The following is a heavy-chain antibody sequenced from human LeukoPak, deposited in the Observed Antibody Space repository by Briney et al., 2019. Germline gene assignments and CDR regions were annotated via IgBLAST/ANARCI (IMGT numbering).Heavy chain of an antibody. Sequence: QPGGSLRLSCSASGFTFSSYAMHWVRQAPGKGLEYVATISRNGDNTYYPDSVKGRVTISRDNSKNTLYLQMNSLRVEDTAVYYCARSMWDLSPDAEFYGMDVWGQGTTVTVSS. CDR2: ISRNGDNT. J-gene: IGHJ6*02. CDR3: ARSMWDLSPDAEFYGMDV. V-gene: IGHV3-64*04. CDR1: GFTFSSYA. D-gene: IGHD1-26*01.